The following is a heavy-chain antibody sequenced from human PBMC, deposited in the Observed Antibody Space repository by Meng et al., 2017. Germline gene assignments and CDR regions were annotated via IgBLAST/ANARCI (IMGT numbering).Heavy chain of an antibody. J-gene: IGHJ4*02. CDR2: IYYSGST. CDR1: GGSISSYY. Sequence: GSLRLSCTVSGGSISSYYWSWIRQPPGKGLEWIGYIYYSGSTNYNPSLKSRVTISVDTSKNQFSLKLSSVTAADTAVYYCARYGDLDYWGQGTLVTVSS. V-gene: IGHV4-59*12. D-gene: IGHD4-17*01. CDR3: ARYGDLDY.